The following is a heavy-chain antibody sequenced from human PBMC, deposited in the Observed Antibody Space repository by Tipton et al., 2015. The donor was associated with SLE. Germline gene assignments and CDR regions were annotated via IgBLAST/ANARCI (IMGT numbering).Heavy chain of an antibody. J-gene: IGHJ6*03. CDR2: INHSGST. V-gene: IGHV4-34*01. D-gene: IGHD3-3*01. Sequence: TLSLTCAVYGGSFSGYYWSWIRQPPGKGLEWIGEINHSGSTNYNPSLKSRVTISVDTSKDQFSLKLSSVTAADTAVYYCARVRPPLSIFGVVKGTDYHYMDVWGKGATVTVSS. CDR3: ARVRPPLSIFGVVKGTDYHYMDV. CDR1: GGSFSGYY.